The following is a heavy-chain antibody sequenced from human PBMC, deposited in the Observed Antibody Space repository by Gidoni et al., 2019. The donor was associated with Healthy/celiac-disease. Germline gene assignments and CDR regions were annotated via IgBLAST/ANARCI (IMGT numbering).Heavy chain of an antibody. CDR1: GFTFDDYA. CDR2: ISWNSGSI. J-gene: IGHJ3*02. CDR3: AKDIEQWLFSAFDI. D-gene: IGHD6-19*01. Sequence: DVQLLASGGGLVQPGRSLRLSRAASGFTFDDYAMHWVRQAPGKGLEWVSGISWNSGSIGYEDSVKGRFTISRDNAKNSLYLQMNSLRAEDTALYYCAKDIEQWLFSAFDIWGQGTMVTVSS. V-gene: IGHV3-9*01.